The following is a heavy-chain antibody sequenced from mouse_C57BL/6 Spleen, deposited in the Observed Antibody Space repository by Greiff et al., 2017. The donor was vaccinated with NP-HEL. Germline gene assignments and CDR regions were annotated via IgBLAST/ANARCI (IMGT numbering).Heavy chain of an antibody. V-gene: IGHV1-55*01. CDR3: ARAITTVVEGLYYYAMDY. D-gene: IGHD1-1*01. J-gene: IGHJ4*01. CDR2: IYPGSGST. Sequence: VQLQQPGAELVKPGASVKMSCKASGYTFTSYWITWVKQRPGQGLEWIGDIYPGSGSTNYNEKFKSKATLTVDKSSSTAYMQLSSLTSEDSAVYYCARAITTVVEGLYYYAMDYWGQGTSVTVSS. CDR1: GYTFTSYW.